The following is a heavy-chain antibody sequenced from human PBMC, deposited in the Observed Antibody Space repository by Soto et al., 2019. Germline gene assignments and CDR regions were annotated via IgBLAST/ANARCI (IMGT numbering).Heavy chain of an antibody. J-gene: IGHJ3*02. V-gene: IGHV2-5*01. CDR3: AHRGLPAAFGI. CDR2: IYGNDDK. Sequence: QITLKESGPTLVKPTQPLTLTCTFSGFSLSTSGVGVAWIRQPPGKALEWLALIYGNDDKRYSPSLKSRLTITRDTSKNQVVLTMTNMDPVDTATYLCAHRGLPAAFGIWGQETMVTVSS. CDR1: GFSLSTSGVG.